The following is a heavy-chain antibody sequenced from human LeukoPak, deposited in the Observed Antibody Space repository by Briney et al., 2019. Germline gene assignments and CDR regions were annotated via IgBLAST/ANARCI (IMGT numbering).Heavy chain of an antibody. V-gene: IGHV1-46*01. CDR2: MNPSGSNT. CDR3: ARGTYSSSWSASELDY. J-gene: IGHJ4*02. CDR1: GYTFTSHY. Sequence: GASVKVSFKASGYTFTSHYMHWVGQAPGQGLEWMGVMNPSGSNTSYAQKFQGRVFITRDTSTSTVYMEMSSLRSEDTAVYYCARGTYSSSWSASELDYGAREPWSPSPQ. D-gene: IGHD6-13*01.